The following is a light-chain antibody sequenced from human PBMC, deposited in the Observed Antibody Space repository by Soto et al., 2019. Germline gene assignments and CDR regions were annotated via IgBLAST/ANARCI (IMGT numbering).Light chain of an antibody. CDR3: QHAYSHPLT. CDR1: RGVGVW. V-gene: IGKV1-12*01. J-gene: IGKJ4*01. Sequence: DIQMTQSPSSVSASVGDTVTISCRASRGVGVWLGWYQQKPGKAPHLLIYGASGLQVGDPSRFSGSVSEADFTLTISNLQPEDFATYYCQHAYSHPLTFGGGTKEEIK. CDR2: GAS.